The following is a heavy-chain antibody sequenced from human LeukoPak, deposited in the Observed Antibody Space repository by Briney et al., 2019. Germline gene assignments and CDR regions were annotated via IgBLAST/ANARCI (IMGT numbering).Heavy chain of an antibody. CDR1: GGSIRRYY. CDR2: IYYGGST. J-gene: IGHJ3*02. D-gene: IGHD5-12*01. V-gene: IGHV4-59*01. CDR3: ARDLYSGYDWVGFNI. Sequence: SEPLSLTCTLSGGSIRRYYGSWIRQPTEKGVVCLRYIYYGGSTNYKPSLKSRVSISVDTSKNQFSLKMSSVTAADTAVYYCARDLYSGYDWVGFNIWGQGTVVTVSS.